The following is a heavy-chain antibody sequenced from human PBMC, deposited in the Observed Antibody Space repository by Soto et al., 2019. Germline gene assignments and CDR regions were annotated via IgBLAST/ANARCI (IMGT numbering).Heavy chain of an antibody. Sequence: GGSLRLSCAVSGFSVRDYEMNWVRQAPGKGLEWVSYINSGGSSIKYSDSVKGRFTMSRDNARNSLFLQMDSLTDEDTAVYYCARENYGDAFDFWGQGTLVTVSS. CDR1: GFSVRDYE. CDR2: INSGGSSI. V-gene: IGHV3-48*03. CDR3: ARENYGDAFDF. J-gene: IGHJ4*02. D-gene: IGHD4-17*01.